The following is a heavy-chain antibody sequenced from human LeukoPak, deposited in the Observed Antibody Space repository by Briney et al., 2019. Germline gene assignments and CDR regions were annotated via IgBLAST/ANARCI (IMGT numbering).Heavy chain of an antibody. CDR1: GFSFSKYA. J-gene: IGHJ4*02. D-gene: IGHD4-17*01. V-gene: IGHV3-23*01. Sequence: GGSLRLSCAASGFSFSKYAMGWVRQAPGKGLEWVSAISPSDGNTFYADSVKGRFTISRDNSKNTLSLQMNSLRAEDTALYYCAKDSSVPYGITDWGQGTLVTVSS. CDR2: ISPSDGNT. CDR3: AKDSSVPYGITD.